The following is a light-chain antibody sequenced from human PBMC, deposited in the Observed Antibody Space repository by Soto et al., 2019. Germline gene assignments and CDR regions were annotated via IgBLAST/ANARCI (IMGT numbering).Light chain of an antibody. CDR2: KAS. V-gene: IGKV1-5*03. CDR3: QQYNSTPT. CDR1: QSISSW. J-gene: IGKJ1*01. Sequence: DIQMTQSPSTLSASVGDRVTITCRASQSISSWLAWYQQKPGKAPKLLIYKASSLESGVPSRFSGRGSGTEVTLTISSLQPDDFATYYCQQYNSTPTFGQGTKVEIK.